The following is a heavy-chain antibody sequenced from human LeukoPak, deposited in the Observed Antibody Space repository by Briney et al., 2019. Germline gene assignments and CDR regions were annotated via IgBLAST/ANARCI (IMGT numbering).Heavy chain of an antibody. Sequence: SETLSLTCTVSSGSMSSGSYYWSWIRQPAGKGLEWIGRIYTSGSTNYNPSLKSRVTISVDTSKNQFSLKLSSVTAADTAVYYCARAWYSSSWWRLDYWGQGSLVTVSS. J-gene: IGHJ4*02. CDR1: SGSMSSGSYY. D-gene: IGHD6-13*01. V-gene: IGHV4-61*02. CDR2: IYTSGST. CDR3: ARAWYSSSWWRLDY.